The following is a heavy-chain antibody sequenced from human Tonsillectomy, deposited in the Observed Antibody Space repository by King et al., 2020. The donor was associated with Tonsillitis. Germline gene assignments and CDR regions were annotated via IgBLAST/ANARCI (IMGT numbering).Heavy chain of an antibody. CDR3: AKDNSSVYYYSHYFEN. D-gene: IGHD3-22*01. Sequence: VQLVESGGGVVQPGRSLRLSCAASGFTFISFGMHWVRQAPGKGLEWVAVISYDGSNEYYADSVKGRFTISRDNSRDTLYLQMNTLRAEDTAVYYCAKDNSSVYYYSHYFENGGQGTLVTVSS. CDR2: ISYDGSNE. CDR1: GFTFISFG. V-gene: IGHV3-30*18. J-gene: IGHJ4*02.